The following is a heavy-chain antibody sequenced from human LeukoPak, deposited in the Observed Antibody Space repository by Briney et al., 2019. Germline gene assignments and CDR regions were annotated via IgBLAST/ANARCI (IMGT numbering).Heavy chain of an antibody. CDR3: ARDTIYDSSGYLAFDY. V-gene: IGHV3-21*01. D-gene: IGHD3-22*01. CDR2: ISSSSSYI. J-gene: IGHJ4*02. Sequence: GGSLRLSCAASGFTFSSYGMSWVRQAPGKGLEWVSSISSSSSYIYYADSVKGRFTISRDNAKNSLYLQMNSLRAEDTAVYYCARDTIYDSSGYLAFDYWGQGTLVTVSS. CDR1: GFTFSSYG.